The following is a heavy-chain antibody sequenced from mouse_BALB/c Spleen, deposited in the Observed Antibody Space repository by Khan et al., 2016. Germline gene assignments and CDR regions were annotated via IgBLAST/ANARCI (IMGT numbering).Heavy chain of an antibody. CDR3: ARATATAY. V-gene: IGHV14-3*02. CDR2: IDPANGNT. CDR1: GFNIKDTY. D-gene: IGHD1-2*01. Sequence: VQLKESGAELVKPGASVKLSCTASGFNIKDTYMHWVKQRPEQGLEWIGRIDPANGNTKYDPKFQGKATITEDTSSNTAYLQLSSLTSEDTAVYYCARATATAYWGQGTLVTVSA. J-gene: IGHJ3*01.